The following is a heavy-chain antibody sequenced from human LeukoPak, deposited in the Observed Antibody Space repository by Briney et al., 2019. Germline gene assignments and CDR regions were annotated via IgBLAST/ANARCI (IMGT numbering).Heavy chain of an antibody. V-gene: IGHV4-34*01. J-gene: IGHJ4*02. Sequence: AETLSLTCAVYGGSFSGYYWSWIRQPPGKGLEWIGEINHSGSTNYNPSLKSRVTISVDTSKNQFSLKLSSVTAADTAVYYCARVLAYAGDSSGPIDYWGQGTLVTVSS. CDR2: INHSGST. CDR3: ARVLAYAGDSSGPIDY. CDR1: GGSFSGYY. D-gene: IGHD3-22*01.